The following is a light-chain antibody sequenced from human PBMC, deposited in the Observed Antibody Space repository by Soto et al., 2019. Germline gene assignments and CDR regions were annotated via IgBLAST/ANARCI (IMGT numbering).Light chain of an antibody. CDR3: CSYAVSSVSYV. V-gene: IGLV2-11*01. CDR2: DVS. CDR1: SSDVGGYNY. Sequence: QSALTQPRSVSGSPGQSVTISCTGTSSDVGGYNYVSWYQQHTGKAPKLMIYDVSERPSGVPDRFSGSKSGSTASLTISGLQAEHEADYYCCSYAVSSVSYVLGSGTKVTGL. J-gene: IGLJ1*01.